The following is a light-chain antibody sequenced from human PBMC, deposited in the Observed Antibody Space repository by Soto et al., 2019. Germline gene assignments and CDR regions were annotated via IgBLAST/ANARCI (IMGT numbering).Light chain of an antibody. Sequence: DIQMTQSPSTLSASVGDRVTITCRASQSISSWLAWYQQKPGKAPKLLIYDASSLESGVPSRFSGSGSGTEFTLTISSLQPDDFATYYYQQYNGYITFGQGTLLEIK. CDR1: QSISSW. J-gene: IGKJ5*01. CDR2: DAS. V-gene: IGKV1-5*01. CDR3: QQYNGYIT.